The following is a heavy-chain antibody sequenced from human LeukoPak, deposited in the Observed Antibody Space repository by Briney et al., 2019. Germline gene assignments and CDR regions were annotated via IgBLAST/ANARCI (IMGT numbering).Heavy chain of an antibody. Sequence: ASVKVSCKASGGTFSRYLISWVRQAPGQGLEWMGGIFPIVGTADYAQKFQGRVKITADESTSTAYMELSSLKSEDTAVYYCARDLVGSRTGYSSGAWDYWGQGTLVTVSS. J-gene: IGHJ4*02. CDR2: IFPIVGTA. D-gene: IGHD3/OR15-3a*01. V-gene: IGHV1-69*13. CDR1: GGTFSRYL. CDR3: ARDLVGSRTGYSSGAWDY.